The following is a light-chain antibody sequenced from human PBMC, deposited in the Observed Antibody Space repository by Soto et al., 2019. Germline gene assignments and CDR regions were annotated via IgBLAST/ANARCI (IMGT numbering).Light chain of an antibody. J-gene: IGKJ1*01. CDR1: QSVTGSH. CDR2: GAS. V-gene: IGKV3-20*01. CDR3: QQYGSAPWT. Sequence: EIVLTQSPGTLSLSPGERATLSGRASQSVTGSHLAWYQQQPGQAPRLLMYGASSRATGIPVRFSGSGSGTDFTLTISRLEPEDFAVYYCQQYGSAPWTFGQGTKVEI.